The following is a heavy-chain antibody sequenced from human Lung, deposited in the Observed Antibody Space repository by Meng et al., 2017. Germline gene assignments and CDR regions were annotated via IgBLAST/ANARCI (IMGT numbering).Heavy chain of an antibody. Sequence: QVQLQESGPRLVRPSQTLSLTCTVSGASISSAVFWIWIRQPPGKDLEWIGDISYGEATHYNPSLKSRLTISVDTAKNQFSLSLSSVTAADTAVYYCARVVGDCASCYKGWFDPWGQGTLVTVSS. CDR3: ARVVGDCASCYKGWFDP. D-gene: IGHD2-2*02. J-gene: IGHJ5*02. V-gene: IGHV4-30-4*01. CDR1: GASISSAVF. CDR2: ISYGEAT.